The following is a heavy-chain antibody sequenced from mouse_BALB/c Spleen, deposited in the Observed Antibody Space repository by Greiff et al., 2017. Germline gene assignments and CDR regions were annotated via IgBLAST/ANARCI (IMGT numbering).Heavy chain of an antibody. Sequence: VQLKESGGGLVKPGGSLKLSCAASGFTFSSYAMSWVRQSPEKRLEWVAEISSGGSYTYYPDTVTGRFTISRDNAKNTLYLEMSSLRSEDTAMYYCARVDGNYYAMDYWGQGTSVTVSS. D-gene: IGHD2-1*01. V-gene: IGHV5-9-4*01. CDR1: GFTFSSYA. CDR3: ARVDGNYYAMDY. J-gene: IGHJ4*01. CDR2: ISSGGSYT.